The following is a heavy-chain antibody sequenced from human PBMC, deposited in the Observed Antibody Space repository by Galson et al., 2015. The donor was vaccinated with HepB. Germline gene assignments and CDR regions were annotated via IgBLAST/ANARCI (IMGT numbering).Heavy chain of an antibody. V-gene: IGHV3-11*01. D-gene: IGHD5-24*01. CDR1: GFTFSDYY. J-gene: IGHJ2*01. Sequence: SLRLSCAASGFTFSDYYMSWIRQAPGKGLEWVSYISSSGSTIYYADSVKGRFTISRDNAKNSLYLQMNSLRAEDTAVYYCARVENSALDWYFDLWGRGTLVTVSS. CDR2: ISSSGSTI. CDR3: ARVENSALDWYFDL.